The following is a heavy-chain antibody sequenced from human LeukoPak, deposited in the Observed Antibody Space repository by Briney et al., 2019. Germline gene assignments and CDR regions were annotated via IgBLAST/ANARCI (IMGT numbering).Heavy chain of an antibody. CDR2: ISTSGGST. Sequence: GGSLRLSCAASRFTFSSYGMSWVRQAPGKGLEWVSAISTSGGSTYYADSVKGRFTISRDNSKNTLYVQMKSLRGEDTAVYYCAKNGDRGAYCSGGTCYPYYYYYMDVWGKGTTVTISS. CDR1: RFTFSSYG. D-gene: IGHD2-15*01. CDR3: AKNGDRGAYCSGGTCYPYYYYYMDV. V-gene: IGHV3-23*01. J-gene: IGHJ6*03.